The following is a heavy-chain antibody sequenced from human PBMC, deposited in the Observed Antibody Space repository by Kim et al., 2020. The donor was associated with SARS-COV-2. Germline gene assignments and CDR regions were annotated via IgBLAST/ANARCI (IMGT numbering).Heavy chain of an antibody. Sequence: GGSLRLSCAVSGFPITNYAMSWVRQAPGKGLEWVAVIKKDGSERYYVDSVKGRFTISRDNSKKSLYRQMNSLRVEDTAVYYCARVKSRARESSKTNSWG. J-gene: IGHJ5*01. V-gene: IGHV3-7*01. CDR2: IKKDGSER. D-gene: IGHD3-10*01. CDR3: ARVKSRARESSKTNS. CDR1: GFPITNYA.